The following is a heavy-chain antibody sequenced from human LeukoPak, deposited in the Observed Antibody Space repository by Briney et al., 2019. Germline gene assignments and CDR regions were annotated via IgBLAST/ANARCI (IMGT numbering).Heavy chain of an antibody. CDR3: ARADGAIDY. CDR1: GFTFSSYE. D-gene: IGHD4-17*01. Sequence: GGSLRLSCAASGFTFSSYEMNWVRQAPGKGLEWVSYISSSGSTIYYADSVKGRFTISRDNAKNSLYLQMNSLGAEDTAVYYCARADGAIDYWGQGTLVTVSS. J-gene: IGHJ4*02. CDR2: ISSSGSTI. V-gene: IGHV3-48*03.